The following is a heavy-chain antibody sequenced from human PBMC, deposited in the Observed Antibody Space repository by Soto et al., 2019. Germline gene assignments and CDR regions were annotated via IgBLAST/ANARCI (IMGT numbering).Heavy chain of an antibody. CDR3: ARGYYGWGSWFDP. Sequence: QLQTLSLTCAISGDSVSNNSAAWNWIRQSPSRGLEWLGRTYYRSKWYNDYAVSVKSRITVNPDTSKNQFSLQLSSVTPEDTAVYYCARGYYGWGSWFDPWGQGTLVTVSS. V-gene: IGHV6-1*01. J-gene: IGHJ5*02. CDR1: GDSVSNNSAA. D-gene: IGHD3-10*01. CDR2: TYYRSKWYN.